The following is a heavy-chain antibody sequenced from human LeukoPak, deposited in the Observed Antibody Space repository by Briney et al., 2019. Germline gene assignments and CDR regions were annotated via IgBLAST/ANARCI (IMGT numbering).Heavy chain of an antibody. CDR3: ARDDLGGDAFDI. CDR1: GYTFTSYG. CDR2: ISGYNGNT. J-gene: IGHJ3*02. V-gene: IGHV1-18*01. Sequence: GASVKVSCKASGYTFTSYGISWVRQAPGQGLEWMGWISGYNGNTNYAQKLQGRVTMTTDTSTSTACMELRSLRSDDTAVYYCARDDLGGDAFDIWGQGTMVTVSS.